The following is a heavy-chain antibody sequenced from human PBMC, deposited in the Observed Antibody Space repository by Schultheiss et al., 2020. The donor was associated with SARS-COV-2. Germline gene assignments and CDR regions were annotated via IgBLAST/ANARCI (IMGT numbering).Heavy chain of an antibody. CDR3: ARDRLWFGESLGYYYGMDV. Sequence: GGSLRLSCAASGFTFSGYGMHWVRQAPGKGLEWVAVISYDGSNKYYADSVKGRFTISRDNSKNTLYLQMNSLRAEDTAVYYCARDRLWFGESLGYYYGMDVWGQGTTVTVSS. D-gene: IGHD3-10*01. V-gene: IGHV3-30*03. CDR2: ISYDGSNK. J-gene: IGHJ6*02. CDR1: GFTFSGYG.